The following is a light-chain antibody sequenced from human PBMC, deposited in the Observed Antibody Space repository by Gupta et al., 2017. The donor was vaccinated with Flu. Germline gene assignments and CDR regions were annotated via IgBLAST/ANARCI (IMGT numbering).Light chain of an antibody. Sequence: DIVMTQTPLSLSVTPGHPASISCKSSQSRLDSDGNTYLYWYVQKPGQPPQLLIYEVNNRGPGVPDRFSGRGSGSDFTLTISRAEADDVGIYYCMHRLHLPWTFGQGTKVDIK. J-gene: IGKJ1*01. CDR2: EVN. CDR3: MHRLHLPWT. V-gene: IGKV2D-29*01. CDR1: QSRLDSDGNTY.